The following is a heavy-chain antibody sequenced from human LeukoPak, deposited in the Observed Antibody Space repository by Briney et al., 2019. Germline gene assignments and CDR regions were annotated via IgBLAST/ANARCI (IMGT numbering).Heavy chain of an antibody. J-gene: IGHJ5*02. CDR1: GVSIGSYY. D-gene: IGHD5/OR15-5a*01. CDR2: IYYSGST. V-gene: IGHV4-59*01. CDR3: ARGRRSTPLWFDP. Sequence: SETLSLTCTVSGVSIGSYYWSWIRQPPGKGLEWIGYIYYSGSTNYNPSLKSRVTISIDTSKNQFSLKLSSVTAADTAVYYCARGRRSTPLWFDPWGQGTLVTVSS.